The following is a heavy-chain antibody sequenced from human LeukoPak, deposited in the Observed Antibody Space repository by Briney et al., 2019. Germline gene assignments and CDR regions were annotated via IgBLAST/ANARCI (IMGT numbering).Heavy chain of an antibody. CDR3: AREATMVRGVDY. Sequence: PSETLSLTCVVYGGSFSGYYWSWIRQPPGKGLEWIGEINHSGSTNYNPSLKSRVTISVDTSKNQFSLKLSSVTAADTAVYYCAREATMVRGVDYWGQGTLVTVSS. D-gene: IGHD3-10*01. CDR1: GGSFSGYY. V-gene: IGHV4-34*01. J-gene: IGHJ4*02. CDR2: INHSGST.